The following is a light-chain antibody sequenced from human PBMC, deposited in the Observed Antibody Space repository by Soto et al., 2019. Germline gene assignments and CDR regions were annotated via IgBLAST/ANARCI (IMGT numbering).Light chain of an antibody. CDR3: QQYISSVT. CDR2: GAS. V-gene: IGKV3-20*01. CDR1: QTVDSTF. J-gene: IGKJ1*01. Sequence: EIVLTQSPGSLSLSPRERATLSCRASQTVDSTFFASYQKKPGQAPSLLIYGASKRATDLPDRFTGSVSGSNFTLTISRLEPEDLAVYYCQQYISSVTFGQGTKVEIK.